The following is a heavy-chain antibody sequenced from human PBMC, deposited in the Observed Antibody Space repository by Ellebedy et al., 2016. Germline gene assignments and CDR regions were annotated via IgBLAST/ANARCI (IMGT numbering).Heavy chain of an antibody. J-gene: IGHJ3*02. CDR2: ISFDGSNK. CDR1: GFTFRSYA. V-gene: IGHV3-30-3*01. D-gene: IGHD6-19*01. Sequence: GESLKISCAASGFTFRSYAMHWVRQAPGKGLEWVAVISFDGSNKYYADSVKGRFTISRDNSKNTLYLQMNSLRAEDTAVYYCARDITPLEQWLADDAFDIWGQGTMVTVSS. CDR3: ARDITPLEQWLADDAFDI.